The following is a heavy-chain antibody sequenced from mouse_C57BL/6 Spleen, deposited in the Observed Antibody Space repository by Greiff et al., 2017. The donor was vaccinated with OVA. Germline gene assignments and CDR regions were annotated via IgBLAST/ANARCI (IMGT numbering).Heavy chain of an antibody. Sequence: VQLKQSGPELVKPGASVKIPCKASGYTFTDYNMDWVKQSHGKSLEWIGDINPNNGGTIYNQKFKGKATLTVDKSSSTAYMELRSLTSEDTAVYYCARSGYYGSSYTCAYWGQGTLVTVSA. J-gene: IGHJ3*01. V-gene: IGHV1-18*01. CDR2: INPNNGGT. D-gene: IGHD1-1*01. CDR3: ARSGYYGSSYTCAY. CDR1: GYTFTDYN.